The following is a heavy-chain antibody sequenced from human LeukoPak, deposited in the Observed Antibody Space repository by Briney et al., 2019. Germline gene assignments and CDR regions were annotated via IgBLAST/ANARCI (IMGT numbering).Heavy chain of an antibody. CDR2: MNPNSGHT. CDR1: GYTFTIYD. V-gene: IGHV1-8*02. Sequence: ASIKVSCKASGYTFTIYDINWVRQAPGQGLEWMGWMNPNSGHTGYAQNFQGRVIMTSNTSITTAYLELTSLRSEDTAVYYCARVPTVTQYFQHWGQGTLVTVSS. CDR3: ARVPTVTQYFQH. J-gene: IGHJ1*01. D-gene: IGHD4-17*01.